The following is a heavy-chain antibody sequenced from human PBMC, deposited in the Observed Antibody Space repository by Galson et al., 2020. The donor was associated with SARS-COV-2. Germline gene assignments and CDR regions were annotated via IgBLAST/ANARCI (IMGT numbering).Heavy chain of an antibody. CDR2: INSDGSST. CDR3: ARGWGDYGGYGLDC. J-gene: IGHJ4*02. D-gene: IGHD4-17*01. V-gene: IGHV3-74*01. Sequence: GGSLRLSCPASGFTFSSSWMHWVRQAPGKGLVWVSRINSDGSSTSYADSVKGRFTISRDNAKNTLYLQLTSLRAEDTAVYYCARGWGDYGGYGLDCWGQGTLVAVAS. CDR1: GFTFSSSW.